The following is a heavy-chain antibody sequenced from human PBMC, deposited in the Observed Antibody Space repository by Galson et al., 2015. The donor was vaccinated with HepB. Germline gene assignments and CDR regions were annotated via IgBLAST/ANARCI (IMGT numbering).Heavy chain of an antibody. CDR3: ARGLGYYYVVWDY. Sequence: SVKVSCKASGGTFSSYTISWVRQAPGQGLEWMGRIIPILGIANYAQKFQGRVTITADKSTSTAYMELSSLRSEDTAVYYCARGLGYYYVVWDYWGQGTLVTVSS. V-gene: IGHV1-69*02. D-gene: IGHD3-22*01. J-gene: IGHJ4*02. CDR2: IIPILGIA. CDR1: GGTFSSYT.